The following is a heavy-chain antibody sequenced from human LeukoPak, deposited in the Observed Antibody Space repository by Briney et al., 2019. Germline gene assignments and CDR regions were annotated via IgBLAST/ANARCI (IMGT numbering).Heavy chain of an antibody. CDR1: GFTFSSYW. J-gene: IGHJ4*02. Sequence: HPGGSLRLSCAASGFTFSSYWMSWVRQAPGKGLEWVANIKQDGSEKYYVDSVKGRFTISRDNAKNSLYLQMNSLRAEDTAVYYCARSKSGWYSPPIDYWGQGTLVTVSS. CDR3: ARSKSGWYSPPIDY. D-gene: IGHD6-19*01. CDR2: IKQDGSEK. V-gene: IGHV3-7*01.